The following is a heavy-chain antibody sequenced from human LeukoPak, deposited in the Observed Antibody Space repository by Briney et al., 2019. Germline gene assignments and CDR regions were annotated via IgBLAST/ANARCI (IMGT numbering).Heavy chain of an antibody. CDR1: GASFSGFY. V-gene: IGHV4-34*01. D-gene: IGHD6-19*01. CDR2: IDHSGGT. Sequence: SETLSLTCAVSGASFSGFYWSWIRQLPGKGREWIGQIDHSGGTIYNPSLKSRVTMSLDTSKNQFSLKLSSVTAADTAMYYCARDTNGWYKVFDYWGQGTLVTVSS. J-gene: IGHJ4*02. CDR3: ARDTNGWYKVFDY.